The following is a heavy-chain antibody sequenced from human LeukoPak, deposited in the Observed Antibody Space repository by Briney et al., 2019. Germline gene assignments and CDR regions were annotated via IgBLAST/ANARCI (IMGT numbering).Heavy chain of an antibody. CDR2: ISGSGGST. J-gene: IGHJ2*01. CDR3: AKGRDVYNYWYFDL. V-gene: IGHV3-23*01. CDR1: GFTFSSYA. D-gene: IGHD5-24*01. Sequence: PGGSLRLSCAASGFTFSSYAMNWVRQGPGKGLEWVSAISGSGGSTYNADSVKGRFTISRDNSKNTMYLQMNSLRAEDTAVYYCAKGRDVYNYWYFDLWGRGTLVTVSS.